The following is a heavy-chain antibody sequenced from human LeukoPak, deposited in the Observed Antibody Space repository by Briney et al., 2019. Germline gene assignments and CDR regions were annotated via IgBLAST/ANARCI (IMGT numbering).Heavy chain of an antibody. CDR2: ISSSGTTI. Sequence: GGSLRLSCAASGFTFSSYAMSWVRQAPGKGLEWVSYISSSGTTIYYADSVKGRFTISRDDAKNSLYLQMISLRAEDTAVYYCARDRGIYGGNSYRFDYWGQGTLVTVSS. CDR3: ARDRGIYGGNSYRFDY. D-gene: IGHD4-23*01. CDR1: GFTFSSYA. V-gene: IGHV3-48*03. J-gene: IGHJ4*02.